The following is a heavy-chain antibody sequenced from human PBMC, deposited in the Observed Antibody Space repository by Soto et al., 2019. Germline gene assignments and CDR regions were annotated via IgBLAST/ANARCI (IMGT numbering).Heavy chain of an antibody. CDR2: INHSGST. V-gene: IGHV4-34*01. CDR3: ARGTSGWYRGGYYYYGMDV. CDR1: GGSFSGYY. D-gene: IGHD6-19*01. J-gene: IGHJ6*02. Sequence: PSETLSLTCAVYGGSFSGYYWSWIRQPPGKGLEWIGEINHSGSTNYNPSLKSRVTISVDTSKNHFSLKLSSVTAADTAVYYCARGTSGWYRGGYYYYGMDVWGQGTTVTVSS.